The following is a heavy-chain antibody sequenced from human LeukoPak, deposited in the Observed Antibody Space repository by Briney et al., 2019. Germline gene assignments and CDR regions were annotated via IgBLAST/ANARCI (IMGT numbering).Heavy chain of an antibody. D-gene: IGHD1-26*01. V-gene: IGHV1-2*02. CDR3: ATHYLIYYYGMDV. CDR2: INPNSGGT. CDR1: GYTFTDYY. J-gene: IGHJ6*02. Sequence: ASVKVSCKASGYTFTDYYRHWVRQAPGQGLEWMGWINPNSGGTNYAQKFQGRVTMTRDTSISTAYMELSRLRSDDTAVYYCATHYLIYYYGMDVWGQGTTVTVSS.